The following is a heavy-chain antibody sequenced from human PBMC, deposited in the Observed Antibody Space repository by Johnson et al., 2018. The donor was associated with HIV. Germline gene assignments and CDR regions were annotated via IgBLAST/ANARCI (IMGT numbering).Heavy chain of an antibody. D-gene: IGHD3-16*01. V-gene: IGHV3-23*04. Sequence: VQLVESGGGVVQPGGSLRLSCAASGFTFSSYAMSWVRQAPGKGLEWVSAISGSGGSTYYADSVKGRFTISRDNSKNTLYLQMNSLRAEDTAVYYCAKDRGRTDVLSSDAFDIWGQGTMVTVSS. CDR1: GFTFSSYA. CDR2: ISGSGGST. J-gene: IGHJ3*02. CDR3: AKDRGRTDVLSSDAFDI.